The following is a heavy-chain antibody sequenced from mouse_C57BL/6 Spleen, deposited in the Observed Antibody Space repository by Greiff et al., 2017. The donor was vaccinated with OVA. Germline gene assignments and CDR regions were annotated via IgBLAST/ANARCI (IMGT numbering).Heavy chain of an antibody. Sequence: VQLQQSGPELVKPGASVKIPCKASGYTFTDYNMDWVKQSHGKSLEWIGDINPNNGGTIYNQKFKGKATLTVDKSSSTAYMELRSLTSEDTAVYYCARNYYSNWYFDVWGTGTTVTVAS. CDR3: ARNYYSNWYFDV. CDR2: INPNNGGT. J-gene: IGHJ1*03. V-gene: IGHV1-18*01. CDR1: GYTFTDYN. D-gene: IGHD2-5*01.